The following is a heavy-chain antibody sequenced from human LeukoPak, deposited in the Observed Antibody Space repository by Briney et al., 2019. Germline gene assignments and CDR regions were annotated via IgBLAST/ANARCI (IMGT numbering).Heavy chain of an antibody. D-gene: IGHD2-21*01. CDR1: GYTFTSYG. V-gene: IGHV1-18*01. Sequence: GASVKVSCKASGYTFTSYGISWVRQAPGQGLEWMGWISAYNGNTNYAQKLQGRVTMTTDTSTSTAYMELRSLRSDDTAVYYCARDTATYRGLCGGDCYSSDWYFDYWGQGTLVTVSS. CDR2: ISAYNGNT. J-gene: IGHJ4*02. CDR3: ARDTATYRGLCGGDCYSSDWYFDY.